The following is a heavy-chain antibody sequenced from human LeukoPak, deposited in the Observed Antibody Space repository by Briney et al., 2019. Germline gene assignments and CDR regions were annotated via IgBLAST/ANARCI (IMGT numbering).Heavy chain of an antibody. V-gene: IGHV4-59*08. CDR2: INYSGST. D-gene: IGHD4/OR15-4a*01. J-gene: IGHJ2*01. CDR3: ARRALDNWYFDV. CDR1: GDSISSYF. Sequence: NPSETLSLTCTVSGDSISSYFWSWMRQPPGKGLEWIAYINYSGSTNSNPSLKSRVTMSVDTSKDEFSLRLGSVTAADTAVYYCARRALDNWYFDVWGRGTLVTVSS.